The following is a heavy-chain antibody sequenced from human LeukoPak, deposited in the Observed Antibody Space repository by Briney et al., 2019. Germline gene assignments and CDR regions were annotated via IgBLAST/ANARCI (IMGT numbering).Heavy chain of an antibody. J-gene: IGHJ3*02. V-gene: IGHV3-23*01. CDR3: AKDLRARSSGWYSNAFDI. Sequence: SGGSLRLSCAASGFTFSSCAMSWVRQAPGKGLEWVSAMSGSGGSTYYADSVKGRFTISRDNSKNTLYLQMNSLRAEDTAVYYSAKDLRARSSGWYSNAFDIWGQATMVTVSS. CDR1: GFTFSSCA. CDR2: MSGSGGST. D-gene: IGHD6-19*01.